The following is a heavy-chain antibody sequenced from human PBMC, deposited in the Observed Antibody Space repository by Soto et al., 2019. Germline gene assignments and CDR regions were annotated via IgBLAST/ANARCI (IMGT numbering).Heavy chain of an antibody. Sequence: PSETLSLTCAVSGVSISSGNWWTWVRQSPQRGLEYIGEIFHDGTANYYPSFERRVAISVDTSKNQFSLKLTSVTPGDTAVYYCARDRLGDGYNDYWGQGTLVTVSS. J-gene: IGHJ4*02. V-gene: IGHV4-4*02. CDR2: IFHDGTA. D-gene: IGHD5-12*01. CDR1: GVSISSGNW. CDR3: ARDRLGDGYNDY.